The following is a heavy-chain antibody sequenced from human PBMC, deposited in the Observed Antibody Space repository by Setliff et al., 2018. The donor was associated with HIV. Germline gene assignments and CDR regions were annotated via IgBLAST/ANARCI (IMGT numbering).Heavy chain of an antibody. D-gene: IGHD2-21*02. J-gene: IGHJ4*02. CDR1: GYTFTSDG. Sequence: ASVKVSCKASGYTFTSDGISWVRQAPGQGLEWMGWISAYNGNTNYAQKLQGRVTMTTDTSTSTAYMELRSLRSDDTAVYYCARVGSVVVVTAIDYWGQGTLVTVSS. CDR2: ISAYNGNT. V-gene: IGHV1-18*01. CDR3: ARVGSVVVVTAIDY.